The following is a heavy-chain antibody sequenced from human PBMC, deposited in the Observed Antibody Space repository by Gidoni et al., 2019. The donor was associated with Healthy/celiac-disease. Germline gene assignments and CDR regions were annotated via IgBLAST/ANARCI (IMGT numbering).Heavy chain of an antibody. J-gene: IGHJ3*02. Sequence: QVQLQESGPGLVKPSQTLSLTCTVSGGSLSSAAYYWSWIRQHPGKGLEWIGYIYYSGSTYYNPSLKSRVTISVDTSKNQFSLKLSSVTAADTAVYYCARVGTSWLLTSRPDAFDIWGQGTMVTVSS. CDR1: GGSLSSAAYY. CDR2: IYYSGST. CDR3: ARVGTSWLLTSRPDAFDI. V-gene: IGHV4-31*03. D-gene: IGHD5-18*01.